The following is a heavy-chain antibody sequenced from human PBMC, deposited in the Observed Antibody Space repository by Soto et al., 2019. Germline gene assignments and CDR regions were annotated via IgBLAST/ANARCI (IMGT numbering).Heavy chain of an antibody. Sequence: GGSLRLSCAASGFIFENFGMSWVRQAPGKGLEWISSISGSGFKKYYADSVKGRFTISRDNSKSTVYLELNNLSAEDTAVYHCAKDQGVELVPLATVDWFDPWGQGSVVTVSS. D-gene: IGHD1-26*01. CDR3: AKDQGVELVPLATVDWFDP. CDR2: ISGSGFKK. CDR1: GFIFENFG. J-gene: IGHJ5*02. V-gene: IGHV3-23*01.